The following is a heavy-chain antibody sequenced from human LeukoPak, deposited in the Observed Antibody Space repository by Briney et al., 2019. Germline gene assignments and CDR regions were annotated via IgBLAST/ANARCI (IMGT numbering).Heavy chain of an antibody. CDR3: ARACGGDCYAFDI. CDR2: IYHSGST. CDR1: GVSISSGGYS. Sequence: PSQTLSLTCAVSGVSISSGGYSWSWIRQPPGKGLEWIGYIYHSGSTYYNPSLKSRVTISVDRSKNQFSLKLSSVTAADTAVYYCARACGGDCYAFDIWGQGTMVTVSS. D-gene: IGHD2-21*02. V-gene: IGHV4-30-2*01. J-gene: IGHJ3*02.